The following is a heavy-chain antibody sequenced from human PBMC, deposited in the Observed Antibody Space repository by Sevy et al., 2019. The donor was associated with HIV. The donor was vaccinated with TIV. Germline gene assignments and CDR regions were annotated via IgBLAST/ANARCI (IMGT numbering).Heavy chain of an antibody. J-gene: IGHJ3*02. CDR2: ISSDVIRK. D-gene: IGHD4-17*01. CDR1: GFNFSTYA. CDR3: TTEGDTVTTFKLGDAFDI. V-gene: IGHV3-30*09. Sequence: GGSLRLSCSVSGFNFSTYAMHWVRQAPGKGLEWVAVISSDVIRKYYGVSVRGRFAISRDNSNNTLSLQMNSLRIEVTAVYYCTTEGDTVTTFKLGDAFDIWGQGTMVTVSS.